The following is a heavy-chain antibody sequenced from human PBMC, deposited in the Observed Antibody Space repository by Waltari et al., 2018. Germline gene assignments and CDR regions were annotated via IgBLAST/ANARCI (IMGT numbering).Heavy chain of an antibody. D-gene: IGHD2-2*01. CDR1: GGSISSYY. CDR3: AGRLLGYCSSTSCDNWFDP. V-gene: IGHV4-59*08. Sequence: QVQLQESGPGLVKPSETLSLTCTVSGGSISSYYWSWIRQPPGKGLEWIGYIYYSGSTNYNPSLKSRGTISVDTSKNQFSLMLSSVTAADTAVDYCAGRLLGYCSSTSCDNWFDPWGQGTLVTVSS. J-gene: IGHJ5*02. CDR2: IYYSGST.